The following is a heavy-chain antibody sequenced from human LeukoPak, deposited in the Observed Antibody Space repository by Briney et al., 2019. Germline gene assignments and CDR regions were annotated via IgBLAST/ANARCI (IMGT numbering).Heavy chain of an antibody. J-gene: IGHJ4*02. CDR1: GGSIYSGSYY. Sequence: NRSETLSLTCAVSGGSIYSGSYYWDWVRQPPGKGLEWIGSIYYSGGTYYNPSLKSRVTMSVDTSKDQFSLKLTSVTAADTAVYYCARLWSGYRPPDFWGPGTLVTVSS. V-gene: IGHV4-39*01. D-gene: IGHD3-3*01. CDR3: ARLWSGYRPPDF. CDR2: IYYSGGT.